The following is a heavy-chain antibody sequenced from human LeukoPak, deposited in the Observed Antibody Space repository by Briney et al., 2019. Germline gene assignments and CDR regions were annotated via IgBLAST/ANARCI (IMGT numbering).Heavy chain of an antibody. D-gene: IGHD3-22*01. V-gene: IGHV1-69*05. CDR3: ARDARYYYDSSGYYNFDY. Sequence: SVKVSCKASGGTFSSYAISWVRQAPGQRLEWMGGIIPIFGTANYAQKFQGRVTITTDESTSTAYMELSSLRSEDTAVYYCARDARYYYDSSGYYNFDYWGQGTLVTVSS. J-gene: IGHJ4*02. CDR1: GGTFSSYA. CDR2: IIPIFGTA.